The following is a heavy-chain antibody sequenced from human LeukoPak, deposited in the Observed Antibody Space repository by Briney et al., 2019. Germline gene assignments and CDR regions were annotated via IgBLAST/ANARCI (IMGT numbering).Heavy chain of an antibody. D-gene: IGHD3-10*01. CDR1: GGTFSSYA. Sequence: SVKVSCKASGGTFSSYAISWVRQAAGQGLEWMGGIIPIFGTANYAQKFQGRVTITTDESTSTAYMELSSLRSEDTAVYYCARCYLYGSGSWRKGYYFDYWGQGTLVTVSS. CDR3: ARCYLYGSGSWRKGYYFDY. J-gene: IGHJ4*02. V-gene: IGHV1-69*05. CDR2: IIPIFGTA.